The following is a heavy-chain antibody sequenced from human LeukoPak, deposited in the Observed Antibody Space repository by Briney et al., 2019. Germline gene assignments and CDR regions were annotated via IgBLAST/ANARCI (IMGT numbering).Heavy chain of an antibody. CDR2: INHSGST. J-gene: IGHJ3*02. Sequence: SETLSLTCAVYGGSFSGYYWSWIRQPPGKGLEWIGEINHSGSTNYNPSLKSRVTVSADTSKNQFSLKLRSVTAADTAMYCCARGDEGLDAFEIWGQGTMVTVSS. CDR3: ARGDEGLDAFEI. V-gene: IGHV4-34*01. CDR1: GGSFSGYY.